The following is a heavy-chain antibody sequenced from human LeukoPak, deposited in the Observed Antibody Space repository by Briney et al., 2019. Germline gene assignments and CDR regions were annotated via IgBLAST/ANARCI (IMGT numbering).Heavy chain of an antibody. CDR2: ISSNGGST. CDR1: GFTFSSYA. V-gene: IGHV3-64*01. Sequence: GGSLRLSCAASGFTFSSYAMHWVRQPPGKGLEYVSAISSNGGSTYYANSVKGRFTISRDNAKNSLYLQMNSLRAEDTALYYCAKGRGYNYGYIFGYFDYWGQGTLVTVSS. D-gene: IGHD5-18*01. CDR3: AKGRGYNYGYIFGYFDY. J-gene: IGHJ4*02.